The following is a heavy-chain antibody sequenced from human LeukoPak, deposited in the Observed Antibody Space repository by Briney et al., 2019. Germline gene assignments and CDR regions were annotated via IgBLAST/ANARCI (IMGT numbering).Heavy chain of an antibody. CDR2: NSGSGGST. CDR1: GFTFSSYA. CDR3: AKDRIIVGATFFDY. J-gene: IGHJ4*02. Sequence: GGSLRLSCAASGFTFSSYAMSWVRQAPGKGLEWVSANSGSGGSTYYADSVKGRFTISRDNSKNTLYLQMNSLRAEDTAVYYCAKDRIIVGATFFDYWGQGTLVTVSS. V-gene: IGHV3-23*01. D-gene: IGHD1-26*01.